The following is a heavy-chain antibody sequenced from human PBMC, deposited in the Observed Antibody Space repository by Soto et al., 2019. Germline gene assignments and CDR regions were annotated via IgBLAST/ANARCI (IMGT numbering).Heavy chain of an antibody. D-gene: IGHD1-1*01. J-gene: IGHJ4*02. CDR2: IIPILGTV. Sequence: QVQLVQSGAEVRKPGSSVRLSCKVSGGTFNRDGITWVRQAPGQGLEWMGEIIPILGTVKFAQKFQGRVTLTADKSTDTAFMERISLRSECTALYYCARIRHSLATGMLYLDTWCQGSLVSVSS. CDR3: ARIRHSLATGMLYLDT. V-gene: IGHV1-69*06. CDR1: GGTFNRDG.